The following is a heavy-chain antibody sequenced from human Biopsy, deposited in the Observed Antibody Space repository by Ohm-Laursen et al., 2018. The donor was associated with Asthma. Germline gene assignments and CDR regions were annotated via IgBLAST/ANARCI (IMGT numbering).Heavy chain of an antibody. J-gene: IGHJ4*02. CDR3: ARAQDYYDSRGYYRSFDY. V-gene: IGHV4-59*06. CDR1: GDSISSYH. Sequence: SETLSLTCSVYGDSISSYHWSWIRQPPGKGLEWTGFIYCSGSTYYNPSLKSRVSISIDTSKNQFSLKLSSVTAADTAVYYCARAQDYYDSRGYYRSFDYWGQGTLVTVSS. CDR2: IYCSGST. D-gene: IGHD3-22*01.